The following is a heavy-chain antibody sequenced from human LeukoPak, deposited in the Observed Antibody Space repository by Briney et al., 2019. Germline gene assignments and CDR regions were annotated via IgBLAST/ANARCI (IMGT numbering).Heavy chain of an antibody. V-gene: IGHV1-8*02. CDR3: AKHLAYGSGSS. J-gene: IGHJ5*02. CDR2: MNPNSGNT. CDR1: GGTFSSYA. Sequence: ASVKVSCKASGGTFSSYAISWVRQATGQGLEWMGWMNPNSGNTGYAQKFQGRVTMTRNTSISTAYMELSSLRSEDTAVYYCAKHLAYGSGSSWGQGTLVTVSS. D-gene: IGHD3-10*01.